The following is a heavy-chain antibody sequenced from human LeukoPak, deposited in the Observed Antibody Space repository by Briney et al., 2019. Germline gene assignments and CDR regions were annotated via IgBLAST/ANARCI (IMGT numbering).Heavy chain of an antibody. CDR3: ARDIRDVNWFDP. J-gene: IGHJ5*02. CDR1: GGSISSGSYY. Sequence: ASETLSLTCTVSGGSISSGSYYWSWIRQPAGEGLEWIGRIYTSGSTNYNPSLKSRVTISVDTSKNQFSLKLSSVTAADTAVYYCARDIRDVNWFDPWGQGTLVTVSS. V-gene: IGHV4-61*02. D-gene: IGHD1-14*01. CDR2: IYTSGST.